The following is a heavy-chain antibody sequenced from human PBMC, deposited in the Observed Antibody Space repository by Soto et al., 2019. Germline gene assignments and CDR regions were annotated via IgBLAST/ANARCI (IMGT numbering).Heavy chain of an antibody. CDR2: IYPRDSDI. CDR3: ARQHPLDSRVWYD. CDR1: GDNFTGFW. J-gene: IGHJ4*02. Sequence: GESLKISRKVFGDNFTGFWIGWVRQMPGKGLEWVASIYPRDSDIRYNPSFQGQVTISADRSTTTAYLQWSSLKASDTAIYYCARQHPLDSRVWYDWGQGTLVTVSS. D-gene: IGHD6-19*01. V-gene: IGHV5-51*01.